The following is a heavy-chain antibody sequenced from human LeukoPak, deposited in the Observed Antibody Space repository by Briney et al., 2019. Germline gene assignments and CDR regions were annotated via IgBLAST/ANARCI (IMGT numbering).Heavy chain of an antibody. CDR1: RFTFSSYW. CDR3: ARVVVVDIVVVPAATSDY. J-gene: IGHJ4*02. V-gene: IGHV3-7*01. Sequence: GGSLRLSCAASRFTFSSYWMSWVRQAPGKGLEWVANIKQDGSEKYYVDSVKGRFTISRDNAKSSLYLQMNSLRAEDTAVYYCARVVVVDIVVVPAATSDYWGQGTLVTVSS. CDR2: IKQDGSEK. D-gene: IGHD2-2*01.